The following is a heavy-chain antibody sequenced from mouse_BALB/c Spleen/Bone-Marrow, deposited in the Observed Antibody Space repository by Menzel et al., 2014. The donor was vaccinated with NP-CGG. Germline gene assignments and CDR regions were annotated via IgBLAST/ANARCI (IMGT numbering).Heavy chain of an antibody. D-gene: IGHD2-3*01. CDR3: ARYDVYRAIDY. Sequence: QVHVKQSGPELVKPGASVKISCKASGYAFSSSWMNWVKQRPGQGLEWIGRIFPGDGDTYYNGKFKGKATLTADKSSSTPYTQLSSLPSVDSAVYFCARYDVYRAIDYCGQGNSVTAS. CDR2: IFPGDGDT. V-gene: IGHV1-82*01. J-gene: IGHJ4*01. CDR1: GYAFSSSW.